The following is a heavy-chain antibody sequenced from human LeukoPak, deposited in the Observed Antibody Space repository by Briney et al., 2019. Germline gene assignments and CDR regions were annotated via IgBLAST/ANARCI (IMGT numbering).Heavy chain of an antibody. CDR1: GFTFSQYS. V-gene: IGHV3-21*04. Sequence: GGSLRLSCAASGFTFSQYSMTWVRQAPGKGLEWVSFISSSGDYMYYGDSMKGRFTISRDNVKNSVYLQMNNLRADDTAVYYCTRSLRVRGVPDYMDVWGKGTTVTVS. CDR2: ISSSGDYM. CDR3: TRSLRVRGVPDYMDV. J-gene: IGHJ6*03. D-gene: IGHD3-10*01.